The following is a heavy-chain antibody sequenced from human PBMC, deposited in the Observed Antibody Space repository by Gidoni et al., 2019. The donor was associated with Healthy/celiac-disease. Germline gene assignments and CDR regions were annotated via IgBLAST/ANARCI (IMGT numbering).Heavy chain of an antibody. CDR3: ARVGYCSSTSCYTTAFDI. CDR2: IKQDGSNN. J-gene: IGHJ3*02. CDR1: GFTFSRYW. Sequence: EVQLVESGGGLVQRGGSLRLSCEASGFTFSRYWLSWVRQAPGKGLEWVSNIKQDGSNNYYVDSVKGRFTISRDNAKNSLHLQMNGLRAENTAVYYCARVGYCSSTSCYTTAFDIWGQGTMVTVSS. D-gene: IGHD2-2*02. V-gene: IGHV3-7*01.